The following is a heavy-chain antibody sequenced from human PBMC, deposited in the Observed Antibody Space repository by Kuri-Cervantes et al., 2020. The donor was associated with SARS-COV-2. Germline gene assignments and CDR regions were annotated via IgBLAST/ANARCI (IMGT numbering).Heavy chain of an antibody. V-gene: IGHV4-59*01. CDR3: ARWPSWSGSIDY. CDR1: GGSISSYY. CDR2: IYFSGST. Sequence: ESLKISCTVSGGSISSYYQSWVRRRPGKGLEWIGYIYFSGSTNYNPSLKSRVTISVDTSKNQFSLKLSSVTAADTAVYYCARWPSWSGSIDYWGQGTLVTVSS. J-gene: IGHJ4*02. D-gene: IGHD3-3*01.